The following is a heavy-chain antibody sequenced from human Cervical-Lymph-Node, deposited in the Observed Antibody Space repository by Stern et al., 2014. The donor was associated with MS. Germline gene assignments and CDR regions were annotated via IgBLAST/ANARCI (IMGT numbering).Heavy chain of an antibody. D-gene: IGHD5-18*01. Sequence: LQLQESGGDLVQPGGSLRLSCTASGFTFSTYWMHWVRQAPGKGLVWVSRINGDGSRTSYADSVKGRFTISRDNAKNTLYVQMNSLRVEDTAVYYCARAHVDTWDWFDPWGQGTLVTVSS. J-gene: IGHJ5*02. CDR1: GFTFSTYW. V-gene: IGHV3-74*01. CDR3: ARAHVDTWDWFDP. CDR2: INGDGSRT.